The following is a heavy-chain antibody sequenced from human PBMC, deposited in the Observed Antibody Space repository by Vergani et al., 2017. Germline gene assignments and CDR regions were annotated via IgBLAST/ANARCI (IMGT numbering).Heavy chain of an antibody. D-gene: IGHD6-13*01. CDR3: ARQKAAAGYYYYYMDV. CDR1: GGSISSSNW. Sequence: QVQLQESGPGLVKPSGTLSLTCAVSGGSISSSNWWSWVRQPPGKGLEWIGEIYHSGSTNYNPSLKRRGTISVDKSKNQFSLKLSSVTAADTAVYYCARQKAAAGYYYYYMDVWGKGTTVTVSS. CDR2: IYHSGST. J-gene: IGHJ6*03. V-gene: IGHV4-4*02.